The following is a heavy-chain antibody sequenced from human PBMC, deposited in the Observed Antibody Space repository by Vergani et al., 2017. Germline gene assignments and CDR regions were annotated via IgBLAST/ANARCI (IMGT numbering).Heavy chain of an antibody. J-gene: IGHJ4*02. V-gene: IGHV4-61*02. D-gene: IGHD3-3*01. CDR1: GGSISSGTYY. Sequence: QVQLQESGPGLVKPSQTLSLTCTVSGGSISSGTYYWSWIRQPAGKGLEWIGRIYTSGSTNYSPSLKSRVTISVDTSKNQFSLKLSSVTAADTAVYYCAREAIFGPPIDYWGQGTLVTVSS. CDR2: IYTSGST. CDR3: AREAIFGPPIDY.